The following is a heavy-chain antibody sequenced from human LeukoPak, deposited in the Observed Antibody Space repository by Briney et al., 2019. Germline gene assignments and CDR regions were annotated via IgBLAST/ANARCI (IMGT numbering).Heavy chain of an antibody. V-gene: IGHV1-3*01. Sequence: ASVKVSCKASGYTFTSYVMHWVRQAPGQGLEWMGWINAGNGDTKYSQKFQGRVTITRDTSASTAYMELTSLRFEDTAVYYCARPDRTVGSPFDYWGQGTLVTVSS. J-gene: IGHJ4*02. CDR3: ARPDRTVGSPFDY. D-gene: IGHD3-10*01. CDR2: INAGNGDT. CDR1: GYTFTSYV.